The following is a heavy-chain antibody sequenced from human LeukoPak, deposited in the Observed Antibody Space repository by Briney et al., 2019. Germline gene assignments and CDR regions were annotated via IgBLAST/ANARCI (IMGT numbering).Heavy chain of an antibody. D-gene: IGHD3-22*01. CDR2: ISAYNGNT. V-gene: IGHV1-18*01. J-gene: IGHJ3*02. Sequence: ASVKVSCKASGYTFTSYGISWVRQAPGQGLEWMGWISAYNGNTNYAQKLQGRVTVTTDTSTSTAYMELRSLRSDDTAVYYCAREYDTSGYYPNDAFDIWGQGTMVTVSS. CDR3: AREYDTSGYYPNDAFDI. CDR1: GYTFTSYG.